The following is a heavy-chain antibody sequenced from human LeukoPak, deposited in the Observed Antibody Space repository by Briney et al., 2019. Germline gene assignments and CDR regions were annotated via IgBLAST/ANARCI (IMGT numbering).Heavy chain of an antibody. Sequence: SVKVSCKASGGTFSSYAISWVRQAPGQGLEWMGRIIPILGIANYAQKFQGRVTITADKSTSTAYMELSSLRSEDTAVYYCARPRVGAPGGYAFDIWGQGTMVTVSS. V-gene: IGHV1-69*04. J-gene: IGHJ3*02. CDR3: ARPRVGAPGGYAFDI. D-gene: IGHD1-26*01. CDR2: IIPILGIA. CDR1: GGTFSSYA.